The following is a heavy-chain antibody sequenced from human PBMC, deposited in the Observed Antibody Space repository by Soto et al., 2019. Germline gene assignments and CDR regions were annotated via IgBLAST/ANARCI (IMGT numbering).Heavy chain of an antibody. CDR1: GGTFSSYA. Sequence: QVQLVQSGAEVKKPGSSVKVSCKASGGTFSSYAISGVRQAPGQGLEWMGGIIPIFGTANYAQKFQGRVTITADESTSTAYMELSSLRYEDTAVYYCARVITMVRGRPSNWFDPWGQGTLVTVSS. J-gene: IGHJ5*02. CDR2: IIPIFGTA. CDR3: ARVITMVRGRPSNWFDP. D-gene: IGHD3-10*01. V-gene: IGHV1-69*01.